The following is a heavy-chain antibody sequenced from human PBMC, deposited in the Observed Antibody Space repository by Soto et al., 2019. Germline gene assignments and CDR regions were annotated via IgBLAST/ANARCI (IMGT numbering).Heavy chain of an antibody. Sequence: EVRLLESGGGLVQPGGSLRLSCAAGGFTFSVYARSWVRQAPGKGLEWVSGISGSGDSTHYADSVKGRFTVSRDNSKSMLYLQTNSLRAEDTAIYYCAKALYGGFTYWGQGTLVTVSS. CDR3: AKALYGGFTY. D-gene: IGHD3-10*01. CDR2: ISGSGDST. V-gene: IGHV3-23*01. J-gene: IGHJ4*02. CDR1: GFTFSVYA.